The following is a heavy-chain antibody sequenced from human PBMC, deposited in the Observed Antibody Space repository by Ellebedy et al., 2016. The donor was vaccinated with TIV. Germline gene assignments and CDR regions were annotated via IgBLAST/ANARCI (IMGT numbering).Heavy chain of an antibody. CDR2: INPDTGYT. CDR3: ARDRGTSYYFDD. Sequence: ASVKVSXXASGYSFTTYGLTWVRQAPGQGLEWMGWINPDTGYTDYAQNFQGRVTMTTDTSTSTAYMELRSLRSDDTAVYYCARDRGTSYYFDDWGQGTLVTVSS. V-gene: IGHV1-18*01. CDR1: GYSFTTYG. J-gene: IGHJ4*02. D-gene: IGHD2-2*01.